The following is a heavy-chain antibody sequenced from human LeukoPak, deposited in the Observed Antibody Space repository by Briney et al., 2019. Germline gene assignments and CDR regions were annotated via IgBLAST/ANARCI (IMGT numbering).Heavy chain of an antibody. CDR1: GNSISSGY. CDR3: ARYPAMTFNWFDP. V-gene: IGHV4-38-2*01. D-gene: IGHD2-21*02. CDR2: IYHSGTT. J-gene: IGHJ5*02. Sequence: SETLSLTCGVSGNSISSGYWAWIRQPPGKGLEGIASIYHSGTTYSNPSLQSRVTLSVDTSRNQFSLKLSAATAADTAVYYCARYPAMTFNWFDPWGQGTLVIVSS.